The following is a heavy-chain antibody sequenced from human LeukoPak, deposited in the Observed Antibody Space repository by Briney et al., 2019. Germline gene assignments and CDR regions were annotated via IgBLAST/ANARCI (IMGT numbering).Heavy chain of an antibody. Sequence: GASVKVSCKVSGYTLTELSMHWVRQAPGKGLEWMGWISAYNGNTNYAQKLQGRVTMTTDTSTSTAYMELRSLRSDDTAVYYCARVPDWYFDLWGRGTLVTVSS. J-gene: IGHJ2*01. V-gene: IGHV1-18*01. CDR3: ARVPDWYFDL. CDR2: ISAYNGNT. CDR1: GYTLTELS.